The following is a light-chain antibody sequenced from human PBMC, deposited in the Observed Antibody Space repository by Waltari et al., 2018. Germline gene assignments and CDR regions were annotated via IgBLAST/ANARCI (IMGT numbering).Light chain of an antibody. CDR1: QSVSSY. CDR2: DAS. V-gene: IGKV3-11*01. CDR3: QQRANWPLT. Sequence: IVLTQSPATLSLSLGERATLACRASQSVSSYLGWYQQKPGQAPRLLIYDASNRATGIPARFSGSGSGTDFTLTISSLEFEDFAVYYCQQRANWPLTFGGGTKVEIK. J-gene: IGKJ4*01.